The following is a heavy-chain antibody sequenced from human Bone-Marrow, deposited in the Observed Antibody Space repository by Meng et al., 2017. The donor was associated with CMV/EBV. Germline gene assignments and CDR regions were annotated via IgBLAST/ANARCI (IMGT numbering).Heavy chain of an antibody. V-gene: IGHV3-74*03. D-gene: IGHD1-26*01. Sequence: GESLKISCAASGFTFSNYWMHWVRQAPGKGLVWVSRITSDGSSITYADSVKGRFTSSRDNAKNTLYLQMNSLRAEDTAVYYCARDGGRGSAGAFDIWGQGTMVTVS. CDR3: ARDGGRGSAGAFDI. CDR2: ITSDGSSI. CDR1: GFTFSNYW. J-gene: IGHJ3*02.